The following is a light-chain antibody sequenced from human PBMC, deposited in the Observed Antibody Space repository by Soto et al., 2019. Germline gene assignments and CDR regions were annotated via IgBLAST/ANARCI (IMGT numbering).Light chain of an antibody. J-gene: IGLJ1*01. CDR2: GVS. CDR1: SSDVGGYNY. Sequence: QSALTQPPSASGSPGQSVTISCTGTSSDVGGYNYVSWYQQHPGKAPKLMIYGVSKRPSGVPDRFSGSKSGNTASLTVSGLQAEDEADYYCSSFAGNHIYVFGTGTKLTVL. V-gene: IGLV2-8*01. CDR3: SSFAGNHIYV.